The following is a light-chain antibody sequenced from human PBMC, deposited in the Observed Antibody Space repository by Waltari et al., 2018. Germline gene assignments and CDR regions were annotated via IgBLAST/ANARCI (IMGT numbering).Light chain of an antibody. J-gene: IGKJ1*01. CDR3: QQYYSTPPT. CDR1: QSLLYSLNNKNY. CDR2: WAS. V-gene: IGKV4-1*01. Sequence: DIVLTQSPDSLAVSLGARATISCKYSQSLLYSLNNKNYVAWYQQKPGQPPKLLISWASTRKSGVPDRFSGSGSGTDFTLIVSSLQAEDVAVYYCQQYYSTPPTFGQGTRVEIK.